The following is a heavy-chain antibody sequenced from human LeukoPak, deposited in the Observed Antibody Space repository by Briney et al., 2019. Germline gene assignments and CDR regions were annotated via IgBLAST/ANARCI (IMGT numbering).Heavy chain of an antibody. CDR2: INTKTGDP. V-gene: IGHV7-4-1*02. CDR1: GYTFTSYD. Sequence: ASVKVSFKASGYTFTSYDINWVRQAPGQGLEWMGWINTKTGDPTYAQAFTGRFVFSLDTSVSTAYLQITSLKAEDSAVYYCARAPLGATYADVWGNGTTVAVSS. D-gene: IGHD1-26*01. J-gene: IGHJ6*04. CDR3: ARAPLGATYADV.